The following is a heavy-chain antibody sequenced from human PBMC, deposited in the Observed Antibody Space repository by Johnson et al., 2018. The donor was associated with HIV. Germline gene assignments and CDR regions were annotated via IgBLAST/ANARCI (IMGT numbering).Heavy chain of an antibody. CDR3: AREISRYYYDYAAFDL. CDR1: RFRFNTYT. J-gene: IGHJ3*01. V-gene: IGHV3-7*03. D-gene: IGHD3-22*01. CDR2: IKQDGSEK. Sequence: AQLVESGGGLVQPGRSLRLSCSASRFRFNTYTMHWVRQAPGKGLEWVANIKQDGSEKYYVDSVKGRFTISRDNAKNSLYLQMNSLRAEDSALYYCAREISRYYYDYAAFDLWGQGTTVTVSS.